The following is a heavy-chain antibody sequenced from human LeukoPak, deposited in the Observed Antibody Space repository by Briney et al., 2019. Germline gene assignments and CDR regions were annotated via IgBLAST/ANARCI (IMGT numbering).Heavy chain of an antibody. D-gene: IGHD3-3*01. Sequence: ASVKVSCKASGYTFTSYDINWVRQATGQGLEWMGWMNPNSGNTGYAQKFQGRVTMTRTTAISTAYMELSSLRSEDTAVYYCARSNFVSTLYYYYGMDVWGQGTTVTVSS. CDR1: GYTFTSYD. J-gene: IGHJ6*02. V-gene: IGHV1-8*01. CDR3: ARSNFVSTLYYYYGMDV. CDR2: MNPNSGNT.